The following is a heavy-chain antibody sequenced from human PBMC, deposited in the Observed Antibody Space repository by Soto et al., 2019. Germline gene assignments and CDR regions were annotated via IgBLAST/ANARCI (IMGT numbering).Heavy chain of an antibody. V-gene: IGHV4-30-4*02. J-gene: IGHJ4*02. CDR3: AREYPVHSAYFDY. CDR2: IYYSGST. CDR1: GGSISSGDYY. D-gene: IGHD1-26*01. Sequence: PSETLSLTCTVSGGSISSGDYYWSWIRQPPGKGLEWIGYIYYSGSTYYNPSLKSRVTISVDTSKNQFSLKLNSVTAADTAVYYCAREYPVHSAYFDYWGQGILVTVSS.